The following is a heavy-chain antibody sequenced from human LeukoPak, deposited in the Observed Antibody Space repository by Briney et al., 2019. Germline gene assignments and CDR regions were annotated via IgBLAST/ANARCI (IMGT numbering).Heavy chain of an antibody. CDR2: ISSSSSYI. Sequence: GSLRLSCAASGFTFSSYNMNWVRQAPGKGLEWVSSISSSSSYIYYADSVKGRFTISRDNAKKSLYLQMNSLRAEDTAVYYCARWDDSSGYYPYYFDYWGQGTLVTVSS. V-gene: IGHV3-21*01. CDR1: GFTFSSYN. D-gene: IGHD3-22*01. J-gene: IGHJ4*02. CDR3: ARWDDSSGYYPYYFDY.